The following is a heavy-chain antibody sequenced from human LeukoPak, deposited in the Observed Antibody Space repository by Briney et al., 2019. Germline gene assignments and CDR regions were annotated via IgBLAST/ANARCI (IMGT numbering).Heavy chain of an antibody. CDR2: ISYDGSNK. J-gene: IGHJ4*02. D-gene: IGHD1-26*01. Sequence: GRSLRLSCAASGFTFSSYAMHWVRQAPGKGLEWVAVISYDGSNKYYADSVKGRFTISRDNSKNTLYLQMNSLRAEDTAVYYCARVGAGRGYYFDYWGQGTLVTVSS. CDR1: GFTFSSYA. V-gene: IGHV3-30*04. CDR3: ARVGAGRGYYFDY.